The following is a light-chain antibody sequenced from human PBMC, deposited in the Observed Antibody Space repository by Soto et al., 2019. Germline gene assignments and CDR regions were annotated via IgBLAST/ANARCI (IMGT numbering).Light chain of an antibody. CDR3: QLAPT. CDR2: DAS. Sequence: DIQMTQSPSTLSASVGDRVTITCRASQSISSWLAWYQQKPGKAPKLLIYDASSLESGVPSRFSGSGSGTEFTLTISSLQPDDFATYYCQLAPTFGQGTRLEIK. CDR1: QSISSW. V-gene: IGKV1-5*01. J-gene: IGKJ5*01.